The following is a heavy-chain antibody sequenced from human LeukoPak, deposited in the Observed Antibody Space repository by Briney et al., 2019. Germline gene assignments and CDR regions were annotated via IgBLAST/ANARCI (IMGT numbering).Heavy chain of an antibody. CDR3: ARGKYDSSGYPLLGFDY. J-gene: IGHJ4*02. CDR2: ILPVSNTA. Sequence: ASVKVSCKASGGSFSNFGISWVRQAPGQGLEWMGGILPVSNTANNAQNFQGRVTFTADTSTGTAYMELSSLRSEDTAVYYCARGKYDSSGYPLLGFDYWGQGTLATVSS. D-gene: IGHD3-22*01. CDR1: GGSFSNFG. V-gene: IGHV1-69*06.